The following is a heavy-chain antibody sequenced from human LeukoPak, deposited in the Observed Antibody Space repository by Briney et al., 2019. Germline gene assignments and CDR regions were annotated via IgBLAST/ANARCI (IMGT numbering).Heavy chain of an antibody. CDR1: GFTFSSYA. V-gene: IGHV3-30-3*01. CDR3: ARGLTYYYDSSGYYGYYYGMDV. D-gene: IGHD3-22*01. CDR2: ISYDGSNK. J-gene: IGHJ6*02. Sequence: GRSLRLSCAASGFTFSSYAMHWVRQAPGKGLEWVAVISYDGSNKYYADSVKGRFTISRDNSKYTLYLQMNSLRAEDTAVYYCARGLTYYYDSSGYYGYYYGMDVWGQGTTVTVSS.